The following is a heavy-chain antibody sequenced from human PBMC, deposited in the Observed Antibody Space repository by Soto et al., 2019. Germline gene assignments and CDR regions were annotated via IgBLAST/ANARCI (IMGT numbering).Heavy chain of an antibody. J-gene: IGHJ4*02. D-gene: IGHD3-3*01. CDR3: ARDLSDFWSGYYTGSPEYYFDY. V-gene: IGHV1-18*01. CDR1: GYTFTSYG. CDR2: ISAYNGNT. Sequence: ASVKVSCKASGYTFTSYGISWVRQAPGQGLEWMGWISAYNGNTNYAQKLQGRVTMTTDTSTSTAYMELRSLRSDDTAVYYCARDLSDFWSGYYTGSPEYYFDYWGQGTLVTVSS.